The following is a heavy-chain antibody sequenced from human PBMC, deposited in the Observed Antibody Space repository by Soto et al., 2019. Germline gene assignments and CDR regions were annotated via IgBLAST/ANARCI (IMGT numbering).Heavy chain of an antibody. CDR1: GGSINTYYY. D-gene: IGHD5-12*01. CDR2: IYCIGST. V-gene: IGHV4-59*01. CDR3: ARAGGGYALFTS. Sequence: QVQLQESGPGLVKSSETLSLTCTVSGGSINTYYYWSWIRQPPGKGLEWIGNIYCIGSTNYNPSLKSRVTISVDTSKNQFSLRLSSVTAADTAVYYCARAGGGYALFTSWGQGTLVTVFS. J-gene: IGHJ5*02.